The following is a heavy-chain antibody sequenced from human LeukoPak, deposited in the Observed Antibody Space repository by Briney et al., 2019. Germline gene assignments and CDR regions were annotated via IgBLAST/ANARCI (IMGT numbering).Heavy chain of an antibody. J-gene: IGHJ5*02. D-gene: IGHD6-13*01. Sequence: GGSLRLSCAASGLTVSSNYMTWVRQAPGKGLEWVSIIHTNGNTYYTDSVEGRFTISRDNSKNTLYLQMNSLRTEDTAVYYCASSRTAASSNWFDPWGQGTLVTVSS. V-gene: IGHV3-53*01. CDR2: IHTNGNT. CDR3: ASSRTAASSNWFDP. CDR1: GLTVSSNY.